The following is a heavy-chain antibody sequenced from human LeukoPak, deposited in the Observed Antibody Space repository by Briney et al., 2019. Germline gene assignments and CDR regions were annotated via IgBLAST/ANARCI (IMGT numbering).Heavy chain of an antibody. CDR2: IRSSSSTI. Sequence: AGSLTLSCAAFAFTFGSYSMNCYPQGPGMGMEWGSYIRSSSSTIYYAESVKGRFTISRDNAKNSLYLQMNSRRAEATAVYYGASSITIFGVVIPPFDYWGQGTLVTVSS. CDR3: ASSITIFGVVIPPFDY. J-gene: IGHJ4*02. D-gene: IGHD3-3*01. CDR1: AFTFGSYS. V-gene: IGHV3-48*01.